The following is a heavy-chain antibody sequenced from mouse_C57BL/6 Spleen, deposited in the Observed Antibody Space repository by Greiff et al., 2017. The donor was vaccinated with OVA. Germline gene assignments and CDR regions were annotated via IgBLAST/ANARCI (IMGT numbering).Heavy chain of an antibody. J-gene: IGHJ3*01. CDR3: TRSPRYYDHPAWLAY. CDR1: GFTFSSYA. V-gene: IGHV5-9-1*02. Sequence: EVKLVESGEGLVKPGGSLKLSCAASGFTFSSYAMSWVRQTPEKRLEWVAYISSGGDYIYYADTVKGRFTISSDNARNTLYLQMSRLKSQDTAMYYGTRSPRYYDHPAWLAYWGQGTLVTVSA. CDR2: ISSGGDYI. D-gene: IGHD2-4*01.